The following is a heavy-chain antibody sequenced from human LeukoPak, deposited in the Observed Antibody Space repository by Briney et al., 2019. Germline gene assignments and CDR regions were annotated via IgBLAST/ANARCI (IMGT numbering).Heavy chain of an antibody. V-gene: IGHV3-23*01. Sequence: PGGSLRLSCAGSGFTFINYWMTWVRQAPGKGLEWVSAISGSGGSTYYADSVKGRFTISRDNSKNTLYLQMNSLRAEDTAVYYCAKGSSVISDAFDIWGQGTMVTVSS. D-gene: IGHD3-10*01. CDR1: GFTFINYW. CDR2: ISGSGGST. J-gene: IGHJ3*02. CDR3: AKGSSVISDAFDI.